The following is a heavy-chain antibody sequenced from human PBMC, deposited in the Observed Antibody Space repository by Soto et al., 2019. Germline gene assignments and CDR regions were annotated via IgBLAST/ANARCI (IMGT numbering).Heavy chain of an antibody. CDR2: ISGGGTNT. Sequence: GGSLRLSCAASGFRFSDHYMTWIRQAPGKGLEWVSKISGGGTNTYYADSVKGRFTVSRDNAKNSLYLQMNSLRAEDTAVYYSASDQYHYGSGFWGQGTLVTVSS. V-gene: IGHV3-11*01. D-gene: IGHD3-10*01. CDR1: GFRFSDHY. J-gene: IGHJ4*02. CDR3: ASDQYHYGSGF.